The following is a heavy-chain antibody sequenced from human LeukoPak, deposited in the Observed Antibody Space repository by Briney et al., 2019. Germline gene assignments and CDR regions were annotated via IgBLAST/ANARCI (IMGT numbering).Heavy chain of an antibody. CDR1: GTSFSSYY. V-gene: IGHV4-34*01. CDR3: ARMTTGHDY. D-gene: IGHD4-17*01. CDR2: INHSGYT. J-gene: IGHJ4*02. Sequence: SETLSLTRAVSGTSFSSYYWSWIRQSPEKGLEWIGEINHSGYTNNNPSLKSRVTMSIDTSNNRFSLRLSSVTAADTAVYFCARMTTGHDYWGQGILVTVSS.